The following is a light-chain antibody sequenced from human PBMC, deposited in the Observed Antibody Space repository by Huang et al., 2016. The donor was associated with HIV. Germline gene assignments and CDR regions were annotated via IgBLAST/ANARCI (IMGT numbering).Light chain of an antibody. CDR1: QSVSSN. CDR3: QQYNNWPGT. CDR2: GAS. V-gene: IGKV3-15*01. J-gene: IGKJ3*01. Sequence: EIVMTQSPATLSVSPGERATLSCRASQSVSSNLAWYQQKPGQAPRLLIYGASTRANGIPARFSGSGSGTEFTLTISSLQSEDFAVYYCQQYNNWPGTFGPGTKVDIK.